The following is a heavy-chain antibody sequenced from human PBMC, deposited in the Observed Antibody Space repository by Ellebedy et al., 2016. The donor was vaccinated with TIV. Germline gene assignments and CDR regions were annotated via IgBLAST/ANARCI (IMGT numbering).Heavy chain of an antibody. V-gene: IGHV1-2*02. CDR1: GYTFAGYY. D-gene: IGHD3-10*02. Sequence: AASVTVSCKTSGYTFAGYYIHWVRQAPGQGLEWMGWINPNTGATKYAQKFQGRVTMTRATSISTTYTELSSLRSDDAAVYYCAKALSAYDYYVLDFWGQGTLLTVSS. J-gene: IGHJ4*02. CDR2: INPNTGAT. CDR3: AKALSAYDYYVLDF.